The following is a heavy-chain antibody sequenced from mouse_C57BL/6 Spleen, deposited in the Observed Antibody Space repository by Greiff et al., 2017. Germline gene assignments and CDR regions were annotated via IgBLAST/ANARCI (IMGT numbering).Heavy chain of an antibody. V-gene: IGHV7-3*01. CDR2: IRNKANGYTT. J-gene: IGHJ2*01. CDR1: GFTFTDYY. CDR3: ARYRGTPALFDY. D-gene: IGHD2-14*01. Sequence: EVHLVESGGGLVQPGGSLSLSCAASGFTFTDYYMSWVRQPPGKALEWLGFIRNKANGYTTEYSASVKGRFTISRDNSQSILYLQMNALRAEDSATYYCARYRGTPALFDYWGQGTTLTVSS.